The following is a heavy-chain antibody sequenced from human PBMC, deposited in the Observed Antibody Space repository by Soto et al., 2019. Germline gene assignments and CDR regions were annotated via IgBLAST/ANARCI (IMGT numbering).Heavy chain of an antibody. V-gene: IGHV1-46*01. CDR3: SNWFDP. Sequence: ASVKVSCKASGYTFTSYYMNWVRQAPGQGLEWLGIINPSGGYTTYAQRFLGRVTMTNMDPVDTATYYCAHSLIGYYYDSSGSNWFDPWGQGTLVTVSS. CDR2: INPSGGYT. CDR1: GYTFTSYY. D-gene: IGHD3-22*01. J-gene: IGHJ5*02.